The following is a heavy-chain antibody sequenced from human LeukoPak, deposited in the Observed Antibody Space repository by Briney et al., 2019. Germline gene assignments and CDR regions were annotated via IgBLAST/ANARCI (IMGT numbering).Heavy chain of an antibody. CDR1: GYTFTSYA. CDR2: INAGNGNT. Sequence: ASVKVSCKASGYTFTSYAMHWVRQAPGQRLEWMGWINAGNGNTKYSQKFQGRVTITRDTSASTAYMELRSLRSDDTAVYYCARDTLTMVRGDLGYWGQGTLVTVSS. CDR3: ARDTLTMVRGDLGY. V-gene: IGHV1-3*01. J-gene: IGHJ4*02. D-gene: IGHD3-10*01.